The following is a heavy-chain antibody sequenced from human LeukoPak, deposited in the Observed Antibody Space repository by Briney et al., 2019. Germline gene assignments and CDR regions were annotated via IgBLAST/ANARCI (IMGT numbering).Heavy chain of an antibody. CDR1: GFTFSSYA. D-gene: IGHD3-10*01. CDR2: ISGSGGST. V-gene: IGHV3-23*01. Sequence: GGSLRLSCAPSGFTFSSYAMSWVRQAPGKGLEWVSAISGSGGSTYYADSVKGRFTISRDNSKNTLYLQMNSLRAEDTAVYYCAKGDYYGSGSPWGYWGQGTLVTVSS. J-gene: IGHJ4*02. CDR3: AKGDYYGSGSPWGY.